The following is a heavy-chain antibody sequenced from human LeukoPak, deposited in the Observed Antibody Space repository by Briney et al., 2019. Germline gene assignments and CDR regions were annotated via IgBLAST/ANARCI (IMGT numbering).Heavy chain of an antibody. V-gene: IGHV1-18*01. D-gene: IGHD3-22*01. CDR2: ISAYNGNT. CDR3: ARNRGRPYYYDSSGYLDY. J-gene: IGHJ4*02. CDR1: GYTFTSYG. Sequence: ASVKVSCKASGYTFTSYGISWVRQAPGQGLEWMVWISAYNGNTNYAQKLQGRVTMTTDTSTSTAYMELRSLRSDDTAVYYCARNRGRPYYYDSSGYLDYWGQGTLVTVSS.